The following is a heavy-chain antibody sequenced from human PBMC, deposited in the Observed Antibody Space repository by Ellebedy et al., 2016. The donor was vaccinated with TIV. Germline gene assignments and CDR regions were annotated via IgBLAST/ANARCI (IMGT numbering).Heavy chain of an antibody. CDR3: TRGSSSRGYFDS. CDR1: GFTFSYYS. V-gene: IGHV3-30*09. CDR2: ISHDGSNK. D-gene: IGHD6-13*01. Sequence: GGSLRLXCAASGFTFSYYSMHWVRQAPGKGLEWVAVISHDGSNKCHAESVKGRFAISRDDSKNTLYLQMNTLRTEDTAVYFCTRGSSSRGYFDSWGQGTLVTVSS. J-gene: IGHJ4*02.